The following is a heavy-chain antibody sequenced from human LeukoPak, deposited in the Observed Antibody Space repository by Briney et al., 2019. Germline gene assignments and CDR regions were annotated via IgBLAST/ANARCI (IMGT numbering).Heavy chain of an antibody. V-gene: IGHV3-33*01. CDR1: GFTFSSYG. CDR2: IWYDGSNK. CDR3: ARELSGPYDILTGHFDY. Sequence: GGSLRLSCAASGFTFSSYGMLWVRQAPGKGLEWVAVIWYDGSNKYYADSVKGRFTISRDNSKNTLYLQMNSLRAEDTAVYYCARELSGPYDILTGHFDYWGQGTLVTVSS. J-gene: IGHJ4*02. D-gene: IGHD3-9*01.